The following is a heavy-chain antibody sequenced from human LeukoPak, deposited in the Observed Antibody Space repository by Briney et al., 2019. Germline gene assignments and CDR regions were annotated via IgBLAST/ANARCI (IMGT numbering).Heavy chain of an antibody. CDR1: EYTFTGNY. CDR2: INPNSGGT. V-gene: IGHV1-2*02. D-gene: IGHD3-22*01. CDR3: ARGSYDSSDFEYFHH. J-gene: IGHJ1*01. Sequence: ASVKVSCKASEYTFTGNYMHWVRQGPGQGLEWMGWINPNSGGTNYAQKFQGRVTMTRDTSISTAYMELNRLRSDDTAVYYCARGSYDSSDFEYFHHWGQGTLVTVSS.